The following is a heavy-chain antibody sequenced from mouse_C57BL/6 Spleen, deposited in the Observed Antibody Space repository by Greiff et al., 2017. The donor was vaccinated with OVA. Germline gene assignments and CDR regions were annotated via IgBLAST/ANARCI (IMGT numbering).Heavy chain of an antibody. J-gene: IGHJ3*01. D-gene: IGHD2-4*01. CDR3: ARWGLRQFAY. CDR2: IDPSDSET. Sequence: QVHVKQPGAELVRPGSSVKLSCKASGYTFTSYWMHWVKQRPIQGLEWIGNIDPSDSETHYNQKFKDKATLTVDKSSSTAYMQLSSLTSEDSAVYYCARWGLRQFAYWGQGTLVTVSA. V-gene: IGHV1-52*01. CDR1: GYTFTSYW.